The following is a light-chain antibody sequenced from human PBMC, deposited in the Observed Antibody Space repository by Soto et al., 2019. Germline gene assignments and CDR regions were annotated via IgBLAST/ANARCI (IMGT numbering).Light chain of an antibody. V-gene: IGKV3-11*01. CDR2: DAY. Sequence: EVVLTQSPVTLSLSPGERATLSCRASQSFRGLLAWYQQKPGQAPRLLIYDAYNRATGIPPRFSGSGSGTDFTLTISRLEPEDFAVYYCHQYDNSRTFGQGTKVDIK. CDR1: QSFRGL. CDR3: HQYDNSRT. J-gene: IGKJ1*01.